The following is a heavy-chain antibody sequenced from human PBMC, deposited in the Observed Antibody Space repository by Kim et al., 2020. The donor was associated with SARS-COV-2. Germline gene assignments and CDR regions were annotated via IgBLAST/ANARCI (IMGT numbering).Heavy chain of an antibody. V-gene: IGHV1-46*01. CDR1: GYTFTSYY. D-gene: IGHD6-19*01. CDR3: ARVGIAVAGRANLTGHYGMDV. CDR2: INPSGGST. J-gene: IGHJ6*02. Sequence: ASVKVSCKASGYTFTSYYMHWVRQAPGQGLEWMGIINPSGGSTSYAQKFQGRVTMTRDTSTSTVYMELSSLRSEDTAVYYCARVGIAVAGRANLTGHYGMDVWGQGTTVTVSS.